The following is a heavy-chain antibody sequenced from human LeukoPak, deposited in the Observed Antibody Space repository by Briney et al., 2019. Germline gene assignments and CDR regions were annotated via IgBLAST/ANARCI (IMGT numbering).Heavy chain of an antibody. CDR1: GFTFSSYE. V-gene: IGHV3-48*03. D-gene: IGHD3-10*02. J-gene: IGHJ6*04. CDR2: ISSIVSTI. CDR3: AELGITMIGGV. Sequence: GGPLSLSCAASGFTFSSYEMNWVRQAPGKGLEWVSYISSIVSTIYYADSVKGRFTISRDNAKNSLYLQMNSLRAEDTAVYYCAELGITMIGGVWGKGTTVTISS.